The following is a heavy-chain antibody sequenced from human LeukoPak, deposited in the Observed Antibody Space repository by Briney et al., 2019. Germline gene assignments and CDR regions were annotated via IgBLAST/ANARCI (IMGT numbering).Heavy chain of an antibody. Sequence: SETLSLTCTVSGGSITSYYWSWIREPPGKGLEWIGFMHSSGSSSHNPSLKSRLTISVDTSKNQFSLMLSSLTAADTAVYFCARVAGLRYLEEVKADYHAVDVWGQGTAVTVSS. CDR2: MHSSGSS. J-gene: IGHJ6*02. CDR3: ARVAGLRYLEEVKADYHAVDV. D-gene: IGHD3-3*01. CDR1: GGSITSYY. V-gene: IGHV4-59*01.